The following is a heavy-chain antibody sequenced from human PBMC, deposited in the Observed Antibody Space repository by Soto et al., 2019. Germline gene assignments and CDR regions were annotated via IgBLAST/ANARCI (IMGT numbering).Heavy chain of an antibody. D-gene: IGHD1-26*01. V-gene: IGHV3-30*18. Sequence: QVQLVESGGGVVQPGRSLRLSCAASGFTFSSYGMHWVRQAPGKGLEWVAVISYDGSNKYYADSVKGRFTISRDNSKNTLYLQMNSLRAEDTAVYYCAKDGSGGSYFIHWGQGTMVTISS. CDR1: GFTFSSYG. J-gene: IGHJ1*01. CDR2: ISYDGSNK. CDR3: AKDGSGGSYFIH.